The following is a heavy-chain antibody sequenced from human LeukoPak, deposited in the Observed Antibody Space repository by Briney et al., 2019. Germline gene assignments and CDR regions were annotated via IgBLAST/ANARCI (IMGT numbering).Heavy chain of an antibody. CDR3: AKDLVSSSSWYVLDY. D-gene: IGHD6-13*01. J-gene: IGHJ4*02. CDR2: ISYDGSNK. Sequence: GGSLRLSCAASGFTFSSYGTHWVRQAPGKGLEWVAVISYDGSNKYYADSVKGRFTISRDNSKNTLYLQMNSLRAEDTAVYYCAKDLVSSSSWYVLDYWGQGTLVTVSS. V-gene: IGHV3-30*18. CDR1: GFTFSSYG.